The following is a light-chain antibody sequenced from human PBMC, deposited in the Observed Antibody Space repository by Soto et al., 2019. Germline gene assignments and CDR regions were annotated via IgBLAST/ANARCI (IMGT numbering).Light chain of an antibody. CDR1: QSISSW. J-gene: IGKJ1*01. CDR2: DAS. V-gene: IGKV1-5*01. Sequence: DIQFTESPSSLSASVGDRVTITCRASQSISSWLAWYQQMPGKAPKLLIYDASSLHSGGPSRFSGSGSRTEFTLTISSLQPDDFATYYCQQYNTYSWTFGQGTKVDIK. CDR3: QQYNTYSWT.